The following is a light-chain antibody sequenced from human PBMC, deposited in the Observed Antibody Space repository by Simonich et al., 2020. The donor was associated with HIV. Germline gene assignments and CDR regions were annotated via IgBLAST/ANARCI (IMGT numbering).Light chain of an antibody. V-gene: IGLV3-19*01. CDR2: GKN. Sequence: SSELTQDPAVSVALGQTVSITCQVDSLRSYYASWYQQKPVQAPVLVIYGKNNRPSEIPDPFSGARSGNTASLTITGAQAEDEADYYCNSRVTSGDDRGLVFGGGTKVTVL. J-gene: IGLJ2*01. CDR1: SLRSYY. CDR3: NSRVTSGDDRGLV.